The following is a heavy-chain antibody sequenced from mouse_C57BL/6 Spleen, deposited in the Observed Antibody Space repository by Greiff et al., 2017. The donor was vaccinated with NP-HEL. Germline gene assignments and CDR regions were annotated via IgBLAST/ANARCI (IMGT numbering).Heavy chain of an antibody. CDR3: ARSGYYGRYFDV. V-gene: IGHV1-26*01. D-gene: IGHD1-1*01. Sequence: EVQLQQSGPELVKPGASVKISCKASGYTFTDYYMNWVKQSHGKSLEWIGDINPNNGGTNYNQKFKGKATLTVDKSSSTAYMELRSLTSEDSAVYYCARSGYYGRYFDVWGTGTTVTVSS. CDR2: INPNNGGT. J-gene: IGHJ1*03. CDR1: GYTFTDYY.